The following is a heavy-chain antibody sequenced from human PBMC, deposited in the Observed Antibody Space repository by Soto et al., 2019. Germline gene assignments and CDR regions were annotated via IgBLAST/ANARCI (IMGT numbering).Heavy chain of an antibody. Sequence: SETLSLTCTVSGDPITSYFWTWLRQPAGKGLEWIGHVFPGGPTSHNSSLESRVSMSVDTSKNQFSLTLTSVTAADTAVYYCARTLSGFTYGSRQFYFDYWGQGTLVTVSS. CDR1: GDPITSYF. J-gene: IGHJ4*02. V-gene: IGHV4-4*07. CDR2: VFPGGPT. CDR3: ARTLSGFTYGSRQFYFDY. D-gene: IGHD3-10*01.